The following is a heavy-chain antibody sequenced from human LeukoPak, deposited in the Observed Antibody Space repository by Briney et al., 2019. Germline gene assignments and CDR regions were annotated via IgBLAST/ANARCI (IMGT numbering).Heavy chain of an antibody. V-gene: IGHV1-69*13. J-gene: IGHJ4*02. CDR2: IIPIFGTA. Sequence: GASVKVSCKASGGTFSSYAISWVRQAPGRGLEWMGGIIPIFGTANYAQKFQGRVTITADESTSTAYMELRSLRSDDTAVYYCARDPSYYYFDYWGQGTLVTVSS. D-gene: IGHD1-26*01. CDR3: ARDPSYYYFDY. CDR1: GGTFSSYA.